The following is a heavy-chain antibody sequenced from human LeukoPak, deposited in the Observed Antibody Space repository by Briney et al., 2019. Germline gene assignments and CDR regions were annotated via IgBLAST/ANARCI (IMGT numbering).Heavy chain of an antibody. CDR1: GFAFSNYW. Sequence: GSLRLSCAASGFAFSNYWMNWVRQAPGKGLEWVANIKQDGSDKYYVDSVKGRFTISRDNAKNSLYLQMNSLRAEDTAVYYCAREKGNYDGYYNYYMDVWGKGTTVTVSS. CDR3: AREKGNYDGYYNYYMDV. J-gene: IGHJ6*03. D-gene: IGHD4-11*01. V-gene: IGHV3-7*01. CDR2: IKQDGSDK.